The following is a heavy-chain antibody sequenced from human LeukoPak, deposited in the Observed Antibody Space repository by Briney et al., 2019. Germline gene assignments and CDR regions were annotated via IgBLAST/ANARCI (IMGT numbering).Heavy chain of an antibody. J-gene: IGHJ4*02. Sequence: PSEALSLTCTVSGDSVNTYYWSWIRQPPGKGLEWICYIYYTGRTNYSPSFKSRGFISLDTYNNHFSFRLSYMPAADTAIYYCARVGLGDHTWGSYSFDYWGQGILVTVSS. CDR3: ARVGLGDHTWGSYSFDY. CDR1: GDSVNTYY. V-gene: IGHV4-59*02. D-gene: IGHD3-16*01. CDR2: IYYTGRT.